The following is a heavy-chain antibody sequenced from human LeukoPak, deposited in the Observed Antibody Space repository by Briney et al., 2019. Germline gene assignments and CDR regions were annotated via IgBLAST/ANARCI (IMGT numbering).Heavy chain of an antibody. CDR3: ARLTEQQLAHFDY. Sequence: ASVKVSCKASGYTFTGYYMHWVRQAPGQGLEWMGWINPNSGGTNYAQKFQGRVTMTRDTSISTAYMELSRLRPDDTAVYYCARLTEQQLAHFDYWGQGTLVTVSS. CDR2: INPNSGGT. V-gene: IGHV1-2*02. D-gene: IGHD6-13*01. J-gene: IGHJ4*02. CDR1: GYTFTGYY.